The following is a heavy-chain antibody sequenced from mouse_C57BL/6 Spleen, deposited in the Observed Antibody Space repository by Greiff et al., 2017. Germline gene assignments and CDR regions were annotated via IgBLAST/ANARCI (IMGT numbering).Heavy chain of an antibody. Sequence: VQLQQSGPVLVKPGASVKMSCKASGYTFTDYYMNWVKQSHGKSLEWIGVINPYNGGTSYNQKFKGKATLTVDKSSSTAYMELNSLTSEDSAVYYCARDYYGSSYEDWYFDVWGTGTTVTVSS. V-gene: IGHV1-19*01. D-gene: IGHD1-1*01. CDR3: ARDYYGSSYEDWYFDV. J-gene: IGHJ1*03. CDR1: GYTFTDYY. CDR2: INPYNGGT.